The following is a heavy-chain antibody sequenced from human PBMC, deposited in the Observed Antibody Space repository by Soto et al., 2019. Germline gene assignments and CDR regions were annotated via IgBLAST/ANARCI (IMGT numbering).Heavy chain of an antibody. J-gene: IGHJ4*02. D-gene: IGHD3-16*02. V-gene: IGHV4-34*01. CDR1: GGSFSGYY. CDR3: ATGFTFGGVIVMPDY. Sequence: SETLSLTCAVYGGSFSGYYWSWIRQPPGKGLEWIGEINHSGSTNYNPSLKSRVTISVDTSKNQFSLKLSSVTAADTAVYYCATGFTFGGVIVMPDYWGQGTLVTVSS. CDR2: INHSGST.